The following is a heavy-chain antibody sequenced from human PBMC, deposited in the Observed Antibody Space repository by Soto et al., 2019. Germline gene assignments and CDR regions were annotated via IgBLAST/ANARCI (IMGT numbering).Heavy chain of an antibody. J-gene: IGHJ4*02. CDR2: VNPGDSDT. Sequence: RESPKISCKGSGYSLINYWVAWVRQMPGKGLEWMGIVNPGDSDTRYSPSFQGQVTVSADKSISTAYLYWGSLKASDTAMYYCVRPDSTGYYAYWGQGTLVTVSS. V-gene: IGHV5-51*01. CDR1: GYSLINYW. CDR3: VRPDSTGYYAY. D-gene: IGHD3-22*01.